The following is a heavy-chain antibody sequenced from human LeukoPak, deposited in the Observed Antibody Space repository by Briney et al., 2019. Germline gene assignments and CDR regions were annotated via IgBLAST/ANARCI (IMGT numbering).Heavy chain of an antibody. CDR1: GSSISSDYY. Sequence: SETLSLTCSVSGSSISSDYYWGWVRQPPGKGLEWIGSIKHRGRSYYNPSLKSRVTISVDTSKNQFSLQLSSVTAADTAVYYCARVVGAASIDYWGQGILVTVSS. D-gene: IGHD2-15*01. J-gene: IGHJ4*02. CDR2: IKHRGRS. V-gene: IGHV4-38-2*02. CDR3: ARVVGAASIDY.